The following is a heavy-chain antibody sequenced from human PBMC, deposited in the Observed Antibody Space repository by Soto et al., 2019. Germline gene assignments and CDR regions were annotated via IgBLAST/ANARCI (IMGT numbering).Heavy chain of an antibody. CDR3: ARGESGWRDY. J-gene: IGHJ4*02. Sequence: SETLSLSCTVAGGSISSYYWSWIRQPPGKGLEWIGYIYYSGSTYYNPSLKSRVTISVDTSKNQFSLKLSSVTAADTAVYYCARGESGWRDYWGQGTLVTVSS. D-gene: IGHD6-19*01. V-gene: IGHV4-59*06. CDR1: GGSISSYY. CDR2: IYYSGST.